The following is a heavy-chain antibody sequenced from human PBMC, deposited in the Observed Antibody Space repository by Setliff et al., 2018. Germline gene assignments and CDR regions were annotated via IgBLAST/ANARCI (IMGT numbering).Heavy chain of an antibody. CDR1: GYTFTAYD. Sequence: ASVKVSCKASGYTFTAYDIAWVRQATGQGLEWMGWMNPNSGRTGYPQKFQGRVTMTRNTSISTAYMELSSLRSEDTAVYFCARGALVLQFLEWLPRFYYMDVWGKGTTVTVSS. J-gene: IGHJ6*03. D-gene: IGHD3-3*01. V-gene: IGHV1-8*02. CDR2: MNPNSGRT. CDR3: ARGALVLQFLEWLPRFYYMDV.